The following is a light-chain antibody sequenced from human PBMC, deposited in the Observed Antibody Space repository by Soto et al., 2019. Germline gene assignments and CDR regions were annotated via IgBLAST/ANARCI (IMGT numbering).Light chain of an antibody. CDR2: YNN. Sequence: QSVLTQPPSASGTPGQRVTISCSGSSSNIGSNAVNWYQQLPGTAPKLLIFYNNQRPSGVPDRFSGSKSGTSASLAISGLQSEDEADYYCAVWDGSLNGNYVFGTGTKLTVL. V-gene: IGLV1-44*01. J-gene: IGLJ1*01. CDR3: AVWDGSLNGNYV. CDR1: SSNIGSNA.